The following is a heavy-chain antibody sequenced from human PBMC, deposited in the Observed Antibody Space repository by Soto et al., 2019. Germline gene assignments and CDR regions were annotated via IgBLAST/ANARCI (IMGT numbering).Heavy chain of an antibody. J-gene: IGHJ4*02. CDR3: ARDQAVGGPRFGY. D-gene: IGHD6-19*01. CDR2: ISAYNGNT. V-gene: IGHV1-18*01. Sequence: EQGLEWMGWISAYNGNTNYAQKLQGRVTMTTDTSTSTAYMELRSLRSDDTAVYYCARDQAVGGPRFGYWGQRTLGSVSS.